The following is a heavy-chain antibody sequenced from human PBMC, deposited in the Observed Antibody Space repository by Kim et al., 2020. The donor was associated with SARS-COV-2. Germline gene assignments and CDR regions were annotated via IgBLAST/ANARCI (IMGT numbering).Heavy chain of an antibody. CDR1: GYTFTSYG. Sequence: ASVKVSCKASGYTFTSYGISWVRQAPGQGLEWMGWISAYNGNTNYAQKLQGRVTMTTDTSTSTAYMELRSLRSDDTAVYYCARDFITMIVVVHKADYYGMDVWGQGTTVTVSS. CDR2: ISAYNGNT. J-gene: IGHJ6*02. CDR3: ARDFITMIVVVHKADYYGMDV. V-gene: IGHV1-18*01. D-gene: IGHD3-22*01.